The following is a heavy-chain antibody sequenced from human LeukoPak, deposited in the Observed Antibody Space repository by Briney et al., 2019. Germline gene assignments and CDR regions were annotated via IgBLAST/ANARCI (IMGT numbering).Heavy chain of an antibody. CDR2: ISGYNGST. J-gene: IGHJ6*04. V-gene: IGHV1-18*04. D-gene: IGHD3-9*01. CDR1: GYTFTSYG. CDR3: ARGYYDILTGYYMGGYYYGMDV. Sequence: ASVKVSCKASGYTFTSYGINWVRQAPGQGLEWMGWISGYNGSTNYAQKLQGRVTMTTDTSTSTAYMELRSLRSDDTAVYYCARGYYDILTGYYMGGYYYGMDVWGKGTTVTVSS.